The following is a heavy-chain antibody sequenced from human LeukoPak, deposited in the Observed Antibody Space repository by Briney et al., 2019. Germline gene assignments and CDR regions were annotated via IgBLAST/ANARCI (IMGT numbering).Heavy chain of an antibody. D-gene: IGHD3-22*01. CDR2: IRYDGSNK. J-gene: IGHJ5*02. Sequence: GGSLRLSCAGSGFTFSSYAMSWVRQAPGKGLEWVAFIRYDGSNKYYADSVKGRFTISRDNSKNTLYLQMNSLRAEDTAVYYCAKAPSPYDSSGYYYNNWFDPWGQGTLVTVSS. CDR1: GFTFSSYA. CDR3: AKAPSPYDSSGYYYNNWFDP. V-gene: IGHV3-30*02.